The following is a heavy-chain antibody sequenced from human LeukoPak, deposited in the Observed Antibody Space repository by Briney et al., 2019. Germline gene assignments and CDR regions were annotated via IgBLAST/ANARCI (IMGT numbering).Heavy chain of an antibody. Sequence: ASVKVSCKASGYTFTGYYMHWVRPAPGQGLEWMGWINPNSGGTNYAQKFQGRVTMTRDTSISTAYMELSRLRSDDTAVYYCARSSRIVVVVAARGAFDPWGQGTLVTVSS. V-gene: IGHV1-2*02. J-gene: IGHJ5*02. CDR1: GYTFTGYY. CDR3: ARSSRIVVVVAARGAFDP. D-gene: IGHD2-15*01. CDR2: INPNSGGT.